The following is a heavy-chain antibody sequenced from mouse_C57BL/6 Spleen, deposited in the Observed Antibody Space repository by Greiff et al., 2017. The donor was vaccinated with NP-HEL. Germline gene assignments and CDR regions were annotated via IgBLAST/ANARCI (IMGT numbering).Heavy chain of an antibody. D-gene: IGHD2-5*01. CDR1: GYAFSSYW. Sequence: QVQLQQSGAELVKPGASVKISCKASGYAFSSYWMNWVKQRPGKGLEWIGQIYPGDGDTNYNGKFKGKATLTADKSSSTAYMQLSSLTSEDSAVDFCARPDYRNLFFAYWGQGTLVTVSA. CDR3: ARPDYRNLFFAY. J-gene: IGHJ3*01. V-gene: IGHV1-80*01. CDR2: IYPGDGDT.